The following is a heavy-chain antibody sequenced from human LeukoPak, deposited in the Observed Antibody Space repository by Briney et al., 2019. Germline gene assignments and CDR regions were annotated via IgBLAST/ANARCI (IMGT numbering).Heavy chain of an antibody. CDR2: INPSDSYT. J-gene: IGHJ4*02. CDR3: ARQTGGY. Sequence: GESLRISCKGSGYSFTNFWISWVRQMPGKAVEWMWRINPSDSYTDYSPSFQGHVTISADKSISTAYLQWNTLKGSDTGMYYCARQTGGYWGQGTLVTVSS. D-gene: IGHD1-14*01. CDR1: GYSFTNFW. V-gene: IGHV5-10-1*01.